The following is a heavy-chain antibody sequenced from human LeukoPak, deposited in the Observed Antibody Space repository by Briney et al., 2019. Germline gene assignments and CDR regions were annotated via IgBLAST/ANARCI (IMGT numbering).Heavy chain of an antibody. CDR3: ARNLLWWSEQSPNYYYYYMDV. CDR1: GGTFSSYA. V-gene: IGHV1-69*13. Sequence: GASVKVSCKASGGTFSSYAISWVRQAPGQGLEWMGGIIPIFGTANYAQKFQGRVTITADESTSTAYMELSSLRSEDTAVYYCARNLLWWSEQSPNYYYYYMDVWGKGTTVTISS. D-gene: IGHD2-21*01. J-gene: IGHJ6*03. CDR2: IIPIFGTA.